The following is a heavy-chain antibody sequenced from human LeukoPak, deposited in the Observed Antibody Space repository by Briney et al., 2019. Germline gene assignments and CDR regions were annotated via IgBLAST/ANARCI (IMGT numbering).Heavy chain of an antibody. CDR3: ARDFLSYDGSENHFEDTFDI. CDR2: IGAFNGNT. V-gene: IGHV1-18*01. CDR1: GYSFDRYG. Sequence: ASVKVSCKASGYSFDRYGISWVRQAPGQGLEWLGWIGAFNGNTNYAQNLQGRVTMTADTSTTTAYMELRSLSSDDTAVYYCARDFLSYDGSENHFEDTFDIGGQGTMVTVSS. D-gene: IGHD3-22*01. J-gene: IGHJ3*02.